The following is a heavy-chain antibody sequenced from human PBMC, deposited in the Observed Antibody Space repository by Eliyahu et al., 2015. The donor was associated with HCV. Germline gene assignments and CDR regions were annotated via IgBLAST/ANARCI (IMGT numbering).Heavy chain of an antibody. CDR2: IWFXLRSR. V-gene: IGHV3-33*01. Sequence: QEQXVESGGGVVQPGRSLXXSCAAGGFXFSRYGMHWVRQAPGKGLEWLALIWFXLRSRSXATSVKGRFTISRDNSKNTLDLQMNSLRAEDTAVYYCVRGPGTSFHFSTFDLWGQGTVVSVSS. J-gene: IGHJ3*01. D-gene: IGHD1-26*01. CDR1: GFXFSRYG. CDR3: VRGPGTSFHFSTFDL.